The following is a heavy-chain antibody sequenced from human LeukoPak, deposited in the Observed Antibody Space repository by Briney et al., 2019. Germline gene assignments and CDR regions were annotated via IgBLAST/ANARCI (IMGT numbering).Heavy chain of an antibody. CDR2: LKQDGTEE. CDR1: GFTFSSYW. CDR3: ARDFYGYNTIDY. Sequence: GGSLRLSCAASGFTFSSYWMSWVRQAPGKGLEWVANLKQDGTEEYYVDSVKGRFTISRDNARNSLYLQMNSLRVEDTAVYYCARDFYGYNTIDYWGQGTLVTVSS. D-gene: IGHD5-24*01. J-gene: IGHJ4*02. V-gene: IGHV3-7*01.